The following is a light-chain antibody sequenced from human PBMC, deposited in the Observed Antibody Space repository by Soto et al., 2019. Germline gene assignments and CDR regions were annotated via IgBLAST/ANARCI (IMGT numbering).Light chain of an antibody. Sequence: EILLTQSPATLSLSPGERATLSCRASQSVSSYLAWYQQKPGQAPRLLIYGAFNRATGIPARFSGSGSGTDFTLTINSLEPEDFAVYYCQQRNIWPPVTFGQGTRLEIK. J-gene: IGKJ5*01. CDR2: GAF. CDR3: QQRNIWPPVT. CDR1: QSVSSY. V-gene: IGKV3-11*01.